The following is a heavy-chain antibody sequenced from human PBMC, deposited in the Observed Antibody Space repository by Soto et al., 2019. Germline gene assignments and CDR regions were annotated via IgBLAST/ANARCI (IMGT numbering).Heavy chain of an antibody. CDR3: ARAYGSSRGNWFDP. CDR1: GGTFSSYT. CDR2: IIPILGIA. V-gene: IGHV1-69*02. D-gene: IGHD6-19*01. J-gene: IGHJ5*02. Sequence: QVQLVQSGAEVKKPGSSVKVSCTASGGTFSSYTISWVRQAPGQGLEWMGRIIPILGIANYAQKFQGRVTITADKSTSTAYMELSSLGSEDTAVYYCARAYGSSRGNWFDPWGQGTLVTVSS.